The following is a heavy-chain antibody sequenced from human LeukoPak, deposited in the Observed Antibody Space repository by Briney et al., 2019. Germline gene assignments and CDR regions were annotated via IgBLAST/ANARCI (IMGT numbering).Heavy chain of an antibody. CDR1: GGSISSYY. CDR2: IYYSGST. D-gene: IGHD3-16*02. Sequence: SETLSLTCTVSGGSISSYYWSWIRQPPGKGLEWIGYIYYSGSTNYNPSLKSRDTISVDTSKNQFSLKLSSVTAADTAVYYCARDTYDYVWGSYRQGTTDAFDIWGQGTMVTVSS. V-gene: IGHV4-59*12. J-gene: IGHJ3*02. CDR3: ARDTYDYVWGSYRQGTTDAFDI.